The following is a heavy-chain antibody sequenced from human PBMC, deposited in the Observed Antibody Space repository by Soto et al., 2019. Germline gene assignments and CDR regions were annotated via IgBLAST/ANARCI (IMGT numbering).Heavy chain of an antibody. V-gene: IGHV3-9*01. D-gene: IGHD2-2*01. Sequence: GGSLRLSCAASGFGLDDYVMHWVRQVPGKGLEWVSVISYYSGSIGYADSVKGRFTISRDNAKNSLYLQMNSLRAEDTAVYYCARDPSIVLVPAATYYYYYYGMDVWGQGTTVTVS. CDR1: GFGLDDYV. CDR2: ISYYSGSI. J-gene: IGHJ6*02. CDR3: ARDPSIVLVPAATYYYYYYGMDV.